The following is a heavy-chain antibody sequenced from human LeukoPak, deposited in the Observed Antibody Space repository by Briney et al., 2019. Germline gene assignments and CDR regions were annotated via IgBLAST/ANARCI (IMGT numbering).Heavy chain of an antibody. J-gene: IGHJ4*02. CDR2: ISGSGGST. CDR3: AKHPGYDSGGYYFDY. Sequence: GGSLRLSCAASGFTFSSYAMSWVRQAPGKGLEWVSAISGSGGSTYYADSVKGRFTISRDNSKNTLYLQMNSLRAEDTAVYYCAKHPGYDSGGYYFDYWGQGTLVTVSS. CDR1: GFTFSSYA. V-gene: IGHV3-23*01. D-gene: IGHD5-12*01.